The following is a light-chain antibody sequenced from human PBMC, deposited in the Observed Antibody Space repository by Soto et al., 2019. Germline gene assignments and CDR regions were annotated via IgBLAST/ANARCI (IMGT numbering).Light chain of an antibody. CDR3: AAWDDSLSGPV. J-gene: IGLJ2*01. Sequence: VLTQPPSASGTPGQRVTISCSGSSSNIGSNYVYWYQQLPGTAPKLLIYSNNQRPSGVPDRFSGSKSGTSASLAISGLRSEDEADYYCAAWDDSLSGPVFGGGTKVTVL. CDR1: SSNIGSNY. V-gene: IGLV1-47*02. CDR2: SNN.